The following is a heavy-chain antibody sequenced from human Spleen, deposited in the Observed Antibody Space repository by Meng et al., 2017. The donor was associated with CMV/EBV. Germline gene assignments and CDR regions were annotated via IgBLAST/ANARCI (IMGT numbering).Heavy chain of an antibody. Sequence: ASVKVSCKTSGGTFSNYAISWVRQAPGQGLEWMGWISGFNGDTIYAQSFQGRLTMTTDTSTSTAYMELRSLRSDDTAMYFCASSYCSNNNCPPYYFDYWGQGALVTVSS. CDR2: ISGFNGDT. V-gene: IGHV1-18*01. D-gene: IGHD2-2*01. CDR3: ASSYCSNNNCPPYYFDY. J-gene: IGHJ4*02. CDR1: GGTFSNYA.